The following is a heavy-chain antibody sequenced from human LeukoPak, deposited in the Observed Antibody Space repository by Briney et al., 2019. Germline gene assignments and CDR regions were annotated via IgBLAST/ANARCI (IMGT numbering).Heavy chain of an antibody. CDR1: GFTFSRYG. D-gene: IGHD3-16*01. CDR2: IWYDGSNK. Sequence: GGSLRLSCAASGFTFSRYGMHWVRQAPGKGLEWVAVIWYDGSNKYYADSVKGRFTISRDNSKNTLYLQMNSLRVEDTAVYYCARDSDYGSGDGAAFDIWGQGIMVTVSS. J-gene: IGHJ3*02. CDR3: ARDSDYGSGDGAAFDI. V-gene: IGHV3-33*01.